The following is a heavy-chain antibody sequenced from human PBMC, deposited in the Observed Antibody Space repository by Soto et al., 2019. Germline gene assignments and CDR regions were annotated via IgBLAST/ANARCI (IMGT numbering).Heavy chain of an antibody. V-gene: IGHV4-30-2*01. CDR1: GGSISSGGYS. Sequence: SETLSLTCAVSGGSISSGGYSWSWIRQPPGKGLEWIGYIYHSGSTYYNPSLKSRVTISVDRSKNQFSLKLSSVTAADTAVYYCARGETGYCSSPSCPYNWSDTWRQGTLVTVSS. J-gene: IGHJ5*02. CDR3: ARGETGYCSSPSCPYNWSDT. CDR2: IYHSGST. D-gene: IGHD2-2*01.